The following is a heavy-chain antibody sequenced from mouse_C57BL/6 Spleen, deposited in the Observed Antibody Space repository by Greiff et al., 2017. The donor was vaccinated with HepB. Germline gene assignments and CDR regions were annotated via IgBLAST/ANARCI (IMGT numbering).Heavy chain of an antibody. J-gene: IGHJ4*01. CDR1: GYTFTSYW. V-gene: IGHV1-61*01. Sequence: QVQLQQPGAELVRPGSSVKLSCKASGYTFTSYWMDWVKQRPGQGLEWIGNIYPSDSETHYNQKFKDKATLTVDKSSSTAYMQLSSLTSEDSAVYYGARSEPRYYGSSSYAMDYWGQGTSVTVSS. CDR2: IYPSDSET. CDR3: ARSEPRYYGSSSYAMDY. D-gene: IGHD1-1*01.